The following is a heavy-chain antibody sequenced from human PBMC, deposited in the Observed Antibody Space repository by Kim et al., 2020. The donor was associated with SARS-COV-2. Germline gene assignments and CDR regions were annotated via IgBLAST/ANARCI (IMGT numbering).Heavy chain of an antibody. Sequence: SETLSLTSTVSDGSISSGSYFWGWIRQPPGKGLEWIGSIYYSGSTYYSPSLKSRVTISVDTSKSQFSLRLTSVTAADTAVYYCARLPIVGAATYPAYWGQGILVTVSS. CDR2: IYYSGST. CDR3: ARLPIVGAATYPAY. CDR1: DGSISSGSYF. V-gene: IGHV4-39*01. D-gene: IGHD1-26*01. J-gene: IGHJ4*02.